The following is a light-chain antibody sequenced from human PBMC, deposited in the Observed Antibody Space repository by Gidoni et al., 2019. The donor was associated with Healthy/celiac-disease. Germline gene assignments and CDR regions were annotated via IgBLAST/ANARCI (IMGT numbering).Light chain of an antibody. CDR1: SPNIGSNP. CDR3: AAWDDSLNGPV. Sequence: QSVLTQPPSPSGTPGQGVTISCSGSSPNIGSNPVNWYQQLPGTAPKLLIYSNNQRPSGVPDRFSGSKSGTSASLAISGLQSEDEADYYCAAWDDSLNGPVFGGGTKLTVL. J-gene: IGLJ3*02. V-gene: IGLV1-44*01. CDR2: SNN.